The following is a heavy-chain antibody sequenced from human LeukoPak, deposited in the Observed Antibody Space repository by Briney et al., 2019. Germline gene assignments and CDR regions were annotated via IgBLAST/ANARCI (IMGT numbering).Heavy chain of an antibody. D-gene: IGHD3-10*01. CDR1: GFTLSNYN. V-gene: IGHV3-48*01. J-gene: IGHJ3*02. CDR2: ISTSSITK. Sequence: GGSLRLSCAASGFTLSNYNMNWVRQAPGKGLEWVSYISTSSITKYYADSVKGRFTISRDNARNSLYLQMNSLRAEDTAVYYCARDARLDYYGSGSYDAFDIWGQGTMVTVSS. CDR3: ARDARLDYYGSGSYDAFDI.